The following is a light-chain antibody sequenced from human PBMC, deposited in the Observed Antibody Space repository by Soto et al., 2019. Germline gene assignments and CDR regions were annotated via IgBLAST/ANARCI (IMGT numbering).Light chain of an antibody. V-gene: IGLV1-40*01. Sequence: VLTQPPSLSGAPGQRVTISCTGSSSDIGAGSEVHWYQQLPGTAPKLLIFGSTNRPSGVPDRFSGSKSATSASLAITGLQAEDEADHYCQSYDNSLSAYVFGTGTKLTVL. CDR3: QSYDNSLSAYV. CDR2: GST. J-gene: IGLJ1*01. CDR1: SSDIGAGSE.